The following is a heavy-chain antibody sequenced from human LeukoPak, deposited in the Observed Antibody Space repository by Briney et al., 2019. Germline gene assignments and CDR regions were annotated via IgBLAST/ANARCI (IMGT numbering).Heavy chain of an antibody. CDR1: GFTFSSYA. D-gene: IGHD6-19*01. CDR2: ISYDGSNK. V-gene: IGHV3-30-3*01. CDR3: ARAVAGFDY. Sequence: GGSLRLSCAASGFTFSSYAMHWVRQAPGKGLEWVAVISYDGSNKYYADSVKGRFTISRDNSKNTLYLQMNSLRAEDTAVYYCARAVAGFDYWGQGTLVTVSS. J-gene: IGHJ4*02.